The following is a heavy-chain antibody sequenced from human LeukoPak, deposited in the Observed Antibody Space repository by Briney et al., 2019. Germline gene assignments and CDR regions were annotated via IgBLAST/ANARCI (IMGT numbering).Heavy chain of an antibody. D-gene: IGHD3-16*01. CDR2: IIPIFGTA. V-gene: IGHV1-69*06. J-gene: IGHJ4*02. Sequence: SVKVSCRASGGTFSSYAISWVRQAPGQGLEWMGGIIPIFGTANYAQKFQGRVTITADKSTSTAYMELSSLRSEDTAVYYCARDQDDYVWGSYGYWGQGTLVTVSS. CDR1: GGTFSSYA. CDR3: ARDQDDYVWGSYGY.